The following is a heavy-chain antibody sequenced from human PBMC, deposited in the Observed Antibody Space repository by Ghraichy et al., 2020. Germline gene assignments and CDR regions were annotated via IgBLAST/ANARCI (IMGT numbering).Heavy chain of an antibody. D-gene: IGHD1-26*01. J-gene: IGHJ3*02. V-gene: IGHV4-59*12. CDR1: GGSISSYY. CDR2: IYYSGST. Sequence: SETLSLTCTVSGGSISSYYWSWIRQPPGKGLEWIGYIYYSGSTNYNPSLKSRVTMSVDTSKNQFSLKLSSVTAADTAVYYCARGQKVGGSYFGILGIWGQGTMVTVSS. CDR3: ARGQKVGGSYFGILGI.